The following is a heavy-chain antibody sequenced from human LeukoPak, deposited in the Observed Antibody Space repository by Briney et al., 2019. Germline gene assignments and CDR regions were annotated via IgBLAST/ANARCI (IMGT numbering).Heavy chain of an antibody. CDR2: ISSSSSYI. CDR3: ATVLRYFDWPLAFDI. V-gene: IGHV3-21*01. D-gene: IGHD3-9*01. CDR1: GFTFSSYS. Sequence: GGSLRLSCAASGFTFSSYSMNWVRQAPGKGLDWVSSISSSSSYIYYADSVKGRFTISRDNAKNSLYLQMNSLRAEDTAVYYCATVLRYFDWPLAFDIWGQGTMVTVSS. J-gene: IGHJ3*02.